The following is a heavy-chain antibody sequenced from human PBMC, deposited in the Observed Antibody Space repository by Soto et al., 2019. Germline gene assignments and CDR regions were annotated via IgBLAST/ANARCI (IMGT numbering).Heavy chain of an antibody. CDR1: GYTFTSYY. J-gene: IGHJ6*02. CDR3: ARDIVIMVYAIRYYYYGMDV. Sequence: ASVKVSCKASGYTFTSYYMHWVRQAPGQGLEWMGIINPSGGSTSYAQKFQGRVTMTRDTSTSTVYMELSSLRSEDTAVYYCARDIVIMVYAIRYYYYGMDVWGQGTTVTVS. D-gene: IGHD2-8*01. V-gene: IGHV1-46*01. CDR2: INPSGGST.